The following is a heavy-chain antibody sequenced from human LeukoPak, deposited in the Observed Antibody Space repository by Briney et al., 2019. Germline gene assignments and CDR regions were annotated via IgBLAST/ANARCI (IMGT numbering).Heavy chain of an antibody. V-gene: IGHV1-2*02. Sequence: ASVKVSCKASGYTFTAYYIHWLRQAPGQGLEWMGWVNPFSGGTIPAQKFQDRVTMTKDTSINTAYMELSGLRSDDTAVYYCARVKDSSSWHYFDFWGQGTLVTVSS. CDR1: GYTFTAYY. J-gene: IGHJ4*02. CDR3: ARVKDSSSWHYFDF. CDR2: VNPFSGGT. D-gene: IGHD6-13*01.